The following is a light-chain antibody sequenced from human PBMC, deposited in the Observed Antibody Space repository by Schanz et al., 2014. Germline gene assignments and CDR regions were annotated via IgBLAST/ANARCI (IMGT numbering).Light chain of an antibody. J-gene: IGKJ1*01. V-gene: IGKV3-20*01. CDR1: QSVSSID. CDR2: GTS. Sequence: EIVLTQSPATLSLFPGDRATLSCRASQSVSSIDLAWYQQKPGQAPRLLIYGTSSRATGIPDRFIGSGSGTDFTLTISSLEPEDFAVYYCQQYDRSPPTFGQGTRVEIK. CDR3: QQYDRSPPT.